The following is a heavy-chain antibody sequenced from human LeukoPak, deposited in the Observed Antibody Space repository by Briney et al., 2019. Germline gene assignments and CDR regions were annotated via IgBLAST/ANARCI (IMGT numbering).Heavy chain of an antibody. J-gene: IGHJ4*02. CDR2: IYYSGST. Sequence: SETLSLTCTVSGGSISSYYWSWIRQPPGKGLEWIGYIYYSGSTNYNPSLKSRVTISVDTSKNQFSLKLSSVTAADTAVYYCARVTNYYDSSGYPYFDYWGQGTLVTVSS. D-gene: IGHD3-22*01. CDR3: ARVTNYYDSSGYPYFDY. V-gene: IGHV4-59*01. CDR1: GGSISSYY.